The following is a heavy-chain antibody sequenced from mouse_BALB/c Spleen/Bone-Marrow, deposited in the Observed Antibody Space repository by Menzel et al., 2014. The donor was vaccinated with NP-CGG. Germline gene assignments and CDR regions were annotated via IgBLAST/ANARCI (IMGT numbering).Heavy chain of an antibody. CDR1: GYTFTSYT. D-gene: IGHD2-2*01. CDR2: INPSTGYT. Sequence: VHVKQSGAELARPGASVKMSCEASGYTFTSYTMHWVKQRPGQGLEWIGYINPSTGYTEYNQKFKDKATLTADKSSSTAYMQLSSLTSDDSAVYYCARSRDGYDSFAYMGQGTLVTVSA. J-gene: IGHJ3*01. CDR3: ARSRDGYDSFAY. V-gene: IGHV1-4*01.